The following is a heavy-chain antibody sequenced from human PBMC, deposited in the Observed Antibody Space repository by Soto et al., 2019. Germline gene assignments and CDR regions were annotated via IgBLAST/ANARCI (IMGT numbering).Heavy chain of an antibody. J-gene: IGHJ6*02. Sequence: QITLKESGPPLVKPTQTLTLTCTFSGFSLSTSGVGVGWIRQPPGKALEWLALIYWDDDKRYSPSLKSRLTITKDTYKNQVVLTMTNMDPVDTATYYCAHLSVSYYGMDVWGQGTTVTVSS. CDR3: AHLSVSYYGMDV. D-gene: IGHD3-16*02. CDR2: IYWDDDK. V-gene: IGHV2-5*02. CDR1: GFSLSTSGVG.